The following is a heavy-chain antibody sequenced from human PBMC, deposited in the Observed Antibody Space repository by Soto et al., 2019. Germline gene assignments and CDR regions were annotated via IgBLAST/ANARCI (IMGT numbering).Heavy chain of an antibody. Sequence: EVQLLESGGGLVQPGGSLRLSCAASGFTFSSYAMSWVRQAPGKGLEWVSAISGSGGSTYYADSVKGRFTISSDNSKNTLYLQMNSLRAEDTAVDYCAKIPHSSSWYLDAFDIWGQGTMVTVSS. D-gene: IGHD6-13*01. CDR3: AKIPHSSSWYLDAFDI. CDR2: ISGSGGST. CDR1: GFTFSSYA. J-gene: IGHJ3*02. V-gene: IGHV3-23*01.